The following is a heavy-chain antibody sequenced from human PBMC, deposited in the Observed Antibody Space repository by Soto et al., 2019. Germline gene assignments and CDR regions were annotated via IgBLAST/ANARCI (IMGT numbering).Heavy chain of an antibody. J-gene: IGHJ4*02. CDR2: ISVYKGNT. D-gene: IGHD3-10*01. CDR1: GYNFINYG. V-gene: IGHV1-18*01. Sequence: ASVNVSCKASGYNFINYGISWVRQAPGQGLEWMGWISVYKGNTNYAQKLQGRVSMTTDTSTSTAYMELRSLRSDDTAVYYCVRDLDGSGPYYIEYLGMGNLVIVSS. CDR3: VRDLDGSGPYYIEY.